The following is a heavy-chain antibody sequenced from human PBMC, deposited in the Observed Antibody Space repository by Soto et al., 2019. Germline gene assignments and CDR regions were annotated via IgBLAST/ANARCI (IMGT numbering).Heavy chain of an antibody. CDR3: ARDLYSNYYYGMDV. V-gene: IGHV1-69*06. CDR2: IIPIFGTA. Sequence: VKVSCKASGGTFSSYAISWVRQAPGQGLEWMGGIIPIFGTANYAQKFQGRDTITADTSASTAYMELSSLRSEDTAVYYCARDLYSNYYYGMDVWGQGTTVTVSS. D-gene: IGHD6-13*01. CDR1: GGTFSSYA. J-gene: IGHJ6*02.